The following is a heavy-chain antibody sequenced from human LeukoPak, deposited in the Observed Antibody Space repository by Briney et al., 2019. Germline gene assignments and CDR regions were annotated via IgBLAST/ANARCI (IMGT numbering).Heavy chain of an antibody. CDR2: ISGSGGST. CDR1: GFTFSSYA. V-gene: IGHV3-23*01. Sequence: EGSLRLSCAASGFTFSSYAMSWVRQAPGKGLEWVSAISGSGGSTYYADSVKGRFTISRDNSKNTLYLQMNSLRAEDTAVYYCAKGGLRYDFWSGYYYGVAYYFDYWGQGTLVTVSS. CDR3: AKGGLRYDFWSGYYYGVAYYFDY. D-gene: IGHD3-3*01. J-gene: IGHJ4*02.